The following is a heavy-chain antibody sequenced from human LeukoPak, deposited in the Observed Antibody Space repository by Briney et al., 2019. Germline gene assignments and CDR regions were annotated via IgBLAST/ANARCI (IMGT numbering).Heavy chain of an antibody. V-gene: IGHV1-69*04. D-gene: IGHD4-23*01. CDR1: GGTFSSYA. CDR3: ARDGSGNSVSDY. Sequence: GASVKVSCKAPGGTFSSYAISWVRQAPGQGLEWMGRIIPILGIANYAQKFQGRVTITADKSTSTAYMELSSLRSEDTAVYYCARDGSGNSVSDYWGQGTLVTVSS. CDR2: IIPILGIA. J-gene: IGHJ4*02.